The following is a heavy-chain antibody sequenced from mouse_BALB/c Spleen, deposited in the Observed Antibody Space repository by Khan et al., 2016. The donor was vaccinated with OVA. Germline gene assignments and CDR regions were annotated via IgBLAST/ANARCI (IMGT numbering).Heavy chain of an antibody. J-gene: IGHJ2*01. CDR1: GYSITSDYA. CDR2: ISYSGRT. V-gene: IGHV3-2*02. D-gene: IGHD1-1*01. Sequence: EVQLQESGPGLVKPSQSLSLTCTVTGYSITSDYAWNWIRQFPGNKLEWMGYISYSGRTSYNPSLKSRISITPDPSKNQFFLHLNSVTTEDTATCYCARSVTITTVVATDFDYWGQGTTLTVSS. CDR3: ARSVTITTVVATDFDY.